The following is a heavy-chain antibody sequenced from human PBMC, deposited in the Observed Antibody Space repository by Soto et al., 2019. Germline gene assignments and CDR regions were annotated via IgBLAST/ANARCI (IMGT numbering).Heavy chain of an antibody. Sequence: GALVKFSCKASGYAWSSCGISWGRQAPGQGLEGMGWISAYKGCTNYAQQLQGRVTMTTDTSTRTAYMELRSLRSDDTAVYYCARKEEILPTITMVRGVGPTEDYYMAVWGKGTTVTVSS. CDR3: ARKEEILPTITMVRGVGPTEDYYMAV. J-gene: IGHJ6*03. CDR1: GYAWSSCG. D-gene: IGHD3-10*01. V-gene: IGHV1-18*01. CDR2: ISAYKGCT.